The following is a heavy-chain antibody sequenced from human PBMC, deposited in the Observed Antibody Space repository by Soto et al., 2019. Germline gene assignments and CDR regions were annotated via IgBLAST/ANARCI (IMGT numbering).Heavy chain of an antibody. D-gene: IGHD2-21*02. Sequence: ASVNVSCKASAYTFINYGIAWVRQAPGQGLEWMGWISANNGNTNDAQKFQGRVTMTTDTSTSTMYMELRSLRSDATAIYYCVVTRLWHWGLGTLVTVSS. CDR1: AYTFINYG. V-gene: IGHV1-18*01. CDR2: ISANNGNT. CDR3: VVTRLWH. J-gene: IGHJ1*01.